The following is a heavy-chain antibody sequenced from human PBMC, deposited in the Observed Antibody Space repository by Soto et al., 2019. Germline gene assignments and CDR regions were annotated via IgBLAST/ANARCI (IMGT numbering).Heavy chain of an antibody. J-gene: IGHJ4*02. Sequence: SQTLSLTCAVYGGSFSGYYWSWIRQPPGKGLEWIGEINHSGSTNYNPSLKSRVTISVDTSKNQFSLKLSSVTAADTAVYYCAREAGTRNSDQDSSEDIDYWGQGTLVTVSS. CDR1: GGSFSGYY. CDR3: AREAGTRNSDQDSSEDIDY. V-gene: IGHV4-34*01. D-gene: IGHD1-7*01. CDR2: INHSGST.